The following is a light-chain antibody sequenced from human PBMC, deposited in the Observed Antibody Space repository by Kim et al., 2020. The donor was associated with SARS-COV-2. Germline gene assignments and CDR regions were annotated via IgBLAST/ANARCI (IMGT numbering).Light chain of an antibody. CDR3: NSRDSNDNVV. CDR2: GKN. CDR1: SRRSYY. J-gene: IGLJ2*01. Sequence: VASGHTVRITCQGDSRRSYYASWYQQKPGQAPILVIYGKNNRPSGIPDRFSGSSSGNTASLTITGTQAGDEADYYCNSRDSNDNVVFGGGTQLTVL. V-gene: IGLV3-19*01.